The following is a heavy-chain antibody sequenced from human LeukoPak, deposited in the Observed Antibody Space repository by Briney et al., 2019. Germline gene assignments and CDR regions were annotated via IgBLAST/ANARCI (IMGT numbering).Heavy chain of an antibody. CDR1: GFTFDDYT. Sequence: GGSLGLSCAASGFTFDDYTMNWVRQAPGKGLEWVSLISWDGDRTYYADSVKGRFSISRDNSKNSLYLQMNSLRGEDSALYYCAKGKRVGALSTGLDHWGQGTLVTVSS. V-gene: IGHV3-43*01. D-gene: IGHD1-26*01. CDR3: AKGKRVGALSTGLDH. CDR2: ISWDGDRT. J-gene: IGHJ4*02.